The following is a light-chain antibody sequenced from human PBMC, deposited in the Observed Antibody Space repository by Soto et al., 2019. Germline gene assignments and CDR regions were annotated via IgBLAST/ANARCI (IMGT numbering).Light chain of an antibody. CDR3: CSYAGSTTWV. V-gene: IGLV2-11*01. CDR1: SSDVGGYNY. Sequence: QSALTQPRSVSGSPGQSVTISCTGTSSDVGGYNYVSWYQQHPGKAPKLILYDVNKRPSGVPERFSGSKSGNTASLTISGLQAEDEADYYCCSYAGSTTWVFGGGTQLTVL. J-gene: IGLJ3*02. CDR2: DVN.